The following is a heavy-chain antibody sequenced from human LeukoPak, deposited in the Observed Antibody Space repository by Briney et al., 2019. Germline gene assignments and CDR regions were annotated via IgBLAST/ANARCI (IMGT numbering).Heavy chain of an antibody. CDR2: INPSGGST. Sequence: ASVKASCKASGYTFTSYYMHWVRQAPGQGLEWMGIINPSGGSTSYAQKFQGRVTMTRDKSTSTVYMALSSLRSEDTAVSYCASGAYCSSTSCSPRIDAFDIWGQGTMVTVSS. CDR1: GYTFTSYY. D-gene: IGHD2-2*01. CDR3: ASGAYCSSTSCSPRIDAFDI. J-gene: IGHJ3*02. V-gene: IGHV1-46*01.